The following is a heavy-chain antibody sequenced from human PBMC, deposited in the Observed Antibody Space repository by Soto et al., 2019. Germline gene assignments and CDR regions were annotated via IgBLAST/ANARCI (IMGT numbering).Heavy chain of an antibody. CDR1: GYTFTSYY. Sequence: QVQLVQSGAEVKKPGASVKVSCKASGYTFTSYYMHWVRQAPGQGLEWMGIINPSGGSTSYAQKFQGRVTMTRDTSTSTVYMELSSLRSEDTAVYYCAREKILDYYDSSGYYHWGQGTLVTVSS. J-gene: IGHJ5*02. D-gene: IGHD3-22*01. V-gene: IGHV1-46*01. CDR3: AREKILDYYDSSGYYH. CDR2: INPSGGST.